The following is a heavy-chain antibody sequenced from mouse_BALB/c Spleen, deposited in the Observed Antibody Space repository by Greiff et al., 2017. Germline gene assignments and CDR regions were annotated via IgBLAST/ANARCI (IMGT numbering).Heavy chain of an antibody. J-gene: IGHJ4*01. D-gene: IGHD1-1*02. V-gene: IGHV5-17*02. CDR3: ARSRGRGAMDY. Sequence: EVKLVASGGGLVQPGGSRKLSCAASGFTFSSFGMHWVRQAPEKGLEWVAYISSGSSTIYYADTVKGRFTISRDNPKNTLFLQMTSLRSEDTAMYYCARSRGRGAMDYWGQGTSVTVSS. CDR2: ISSGSSTI. CDR1: GFTFSSFG.